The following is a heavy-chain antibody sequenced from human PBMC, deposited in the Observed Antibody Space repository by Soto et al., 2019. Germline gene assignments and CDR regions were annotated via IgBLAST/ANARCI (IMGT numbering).Heavy chain of an antibody. CDR2: ISAYNGNT. CDR3: ARVMELLGHYYGMDV. J-gene: IGHJ6*02. CDR1: GYTFTSYG. V-gene: IGHV1-18*01. Sequence: EASVKVSCKXSGYTFTSYGISWVRQAPGQGLEWMGWISAYNGNTNYAQKLQGRVTMTTDTSTSTAYMELRSLRSDDTAVYYCARVMELLGHYYGMDVWGQGTTVTVSS. D-gene: IGHD3-10*01.